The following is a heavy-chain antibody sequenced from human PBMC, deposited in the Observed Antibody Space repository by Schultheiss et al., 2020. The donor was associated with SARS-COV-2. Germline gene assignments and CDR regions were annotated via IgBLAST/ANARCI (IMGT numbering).Heavy chain of an antibody. Sequence: GESLKISCGASGFIFSGSAFHWVRQAPGKGLEWVGRIGSKANSYATEFAASVKGRFTISRDDSKNTAYLQMNSLKTEDTAVYYCTAPGSYSSSDWGQGTLVTVSS. V-gene: IGHV3-73*01. CDR2: IGSKANSYAT. J-gene: IGHJ4*02. D-gene: IGHD6-6*01. CDR1: GFIFSGSA. CDR3: TAPGSYSSSD.